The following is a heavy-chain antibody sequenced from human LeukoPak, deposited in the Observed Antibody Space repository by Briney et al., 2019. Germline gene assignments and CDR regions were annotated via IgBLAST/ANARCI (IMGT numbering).Heavy chain of an antibody. CDR2: ISGSGSST. V-gene: IGHV3-23*01. J-gene: IGHJ4*02. D-gene: IGHD6-6*01. CDR1: GFTFSSYA. Sequence: PGGSLRLSCAASGFTFSSYAMSWVRQAPGEGLEWVSDISGSGSSTYYADSVKGRFTISRDNSKNTLYVQMNSLRAEDTAVYYCAKDRAYSSSSGGFDYWGQGTLVTVSS. CDR3: AKDRAYSSSSGGFDY.